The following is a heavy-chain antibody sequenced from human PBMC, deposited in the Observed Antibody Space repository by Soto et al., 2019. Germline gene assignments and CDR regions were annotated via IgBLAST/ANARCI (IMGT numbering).Heavy chain of an antibody. CDR2: IVYSGST. V-gene: IGHV4-61*01. CDR3: ARGVAEATTIFTLYFDP. Sequence: QVQLQESGPGLVKPSETLSLTCTVSGGSVSGANYHWSWIRQSPGKGREWIGYIVYSGSTRYNASLKSRVTMSVDKSNKQFSLNLSSLTAADTAVYYCARGVAEATTIFTLYFDPWGRGTLVTVSS. J-gene: IGHJ2*01. CDR1: GGSVSGANYH. D-gene: IGHD3-3*01.